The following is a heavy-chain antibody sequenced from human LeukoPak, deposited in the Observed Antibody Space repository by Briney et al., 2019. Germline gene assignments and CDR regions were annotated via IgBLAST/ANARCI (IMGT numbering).Heavy chain of an antibody. J-gene: IGHJ3*02. CDR2: INPGGGNT. Sequence: GASVKVSCKASGYTFTSYYMHWERQAPGQGLEWMGLINPGGGNTNYAQNFQGRVTMTRDTSASTVYMELSSLRSEDTAIYYCARIRDGYNDAYDIWGQGTVVAVPS. CDR3: ARIRDGYNDAYDI. D-gene: IGHD5-24*01. CDR1: GYTFTSYY. V-gene: IGHV1-46*01.